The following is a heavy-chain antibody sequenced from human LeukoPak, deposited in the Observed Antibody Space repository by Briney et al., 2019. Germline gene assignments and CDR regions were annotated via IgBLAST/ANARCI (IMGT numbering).Heavy chain of an antibody. CDR3: AKDAAMVYFDY. J-gene: IGHJ4*02. D-gene: IGHD5-18*01. CDR1: GFTFSSYG. V-gene: IGHV3-33*06. CDR2: IWYDGSNK. Sequence: QPGRSLRLSCAASGFTFSSYGMHWVRQAPGKGLEWVAVIWYDGSNKYYADSVKGRFTISRDNSKNTLYLQMNSLRVEDTAVYYCAKDAAMVYFDYWGQGTLVTVSS.